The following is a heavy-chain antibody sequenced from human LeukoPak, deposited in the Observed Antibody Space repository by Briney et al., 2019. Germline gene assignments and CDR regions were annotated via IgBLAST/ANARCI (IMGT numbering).Heavy chain of an antibody. CDR3: ARATVTTYSYYFDY. Sequence: PGGSLRLSCAASGFTFSDHYMDWVRQAPGKGLEWVGRTRNKANSYTTEYAASVKGRFTISRDDSKNSLCLQMNSLKTEDTAVYYCARATVTTYSYYFDYWGQGTLVTVSS. CDR1: GFTFSDHY. J-gene: IGHJ4*02. D-gene: IGHD4-17*01. CDR2: TRNKANSYTT. V-gene: IGHV3-72*01.